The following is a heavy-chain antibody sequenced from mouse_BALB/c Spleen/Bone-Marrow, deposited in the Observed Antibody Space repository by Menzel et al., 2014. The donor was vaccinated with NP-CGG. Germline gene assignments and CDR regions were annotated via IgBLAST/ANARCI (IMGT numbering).Heavy chain of an antibody. Sequence: EVQLQQSGPGLVKPSQTVSLTCTVTGISITTGNYRWSWIRQFPGNRLDWIGYIYYSGTITYNPSLTSRTTITRDTSKNQFFLEMNSLTAGDTATYYCAREGGGLGHFDYWGQGTTLTVSS. J-gene: IGHJ2*01. CDR3: AREGGGLGHFDY. CDR2: IYYSGTI. CDR1: GISITTGNYR. V-gene: IGHV3-5*02. D-gene: IGHD4-1*01.